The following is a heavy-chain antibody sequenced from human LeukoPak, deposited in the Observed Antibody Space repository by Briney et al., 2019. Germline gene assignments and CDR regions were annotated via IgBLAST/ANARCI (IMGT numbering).Heavy chain of an antibody. V-gene: IGHV4-34*01. CDR1: GGSFSGYY. CDR2: INHSGST. J-gene: IGHJ4*02. CDR3: AIDSSGYYASFDY. Sequence: SETLSLTCAVYGGSFSGYYWSWIRQPPGKGLEWIGEINHSGSTNYNPSLKSRVTISVDTSKNQFSLKLSSVTAADTAVDYCAIDSSGYYASFDYWGQGTLVTVSS. D-gene: IGHD3-22*01.